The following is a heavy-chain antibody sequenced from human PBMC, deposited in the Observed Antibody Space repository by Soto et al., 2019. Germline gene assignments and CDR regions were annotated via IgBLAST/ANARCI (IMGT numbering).Heavy chain of an antibody. D-gene: IGHD1-26*01. CDR1: GFRFGTYE. Sequence: GLPLRVPCAAWGFRFGTYEMNRVRQAPGKRLEWVPYISSSGSTLYYADSVKGRLAMSRDNAKNSLHLQMNSLRAEDTAVYYCARRVSSGTGPQVFGSWGQGTLVTVSS. J-gene: IGHJ4*02. CDR2: ISSSGSTL. V-gene: IGHV3-48*03. CDR3: ARRVSSGTGPQVFGS.